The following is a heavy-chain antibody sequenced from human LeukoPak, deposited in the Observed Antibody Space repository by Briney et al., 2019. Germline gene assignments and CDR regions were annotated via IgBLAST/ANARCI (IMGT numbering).Heavy chain of an antibody. CDR1: GFSFSSNW. J-gene: IGHJ4*02. CDR3: ARNYNGMSC. Sequence: GGSLRLSCAASGFSFSSNWMHWVRQAPGKGLVWVSRINTDGSSTNYADSVKGRFSISRDNAKNTLYLQMNSLRAEDTAMYYCARNYNGMSCWGQGTLVIVSS. V-gene: IGHV3-74*01. CDR2: INTDGSST. D-gene: IGHD1-26*01.